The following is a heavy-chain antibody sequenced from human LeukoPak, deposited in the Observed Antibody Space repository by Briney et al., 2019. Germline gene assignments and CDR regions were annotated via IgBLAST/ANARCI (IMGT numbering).Heavy chain of an antibody. CDR2: ISSDGNNK. V-gene: IGHV3-30*18. D-gene: IGHD3-22*01. J-gene: IGHJ4*02. CDR3: AKAGAYDSSGYYYYLDY. CDR1: GFTLSTFG. Sequence: GGSLRLSCAASGFTLSTFGNHWVRQAPGKGLEWVASISSDGNNKYYVGSVEGRFTISRDNSRNTLYLQMNSLRTEDTAVYYCAKAGAYDSSGYYYYLDYWGQGTLVTVSS.